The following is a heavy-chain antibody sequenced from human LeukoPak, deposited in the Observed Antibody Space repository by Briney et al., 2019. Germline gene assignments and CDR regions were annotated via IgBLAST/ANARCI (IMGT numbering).Heavy chain of an antibody. CDR2: INHSGST. V-gene: IGHV4-34*01. Sequence: PSETLSLTCAVYGGSFSGYYWSWIRQPPGKGLEWIGEINHSGSTNYNPSLKSRVTISVDTSKNQFSLKLSSVTAADTAVYYCARGDYGGNSDYFDYWGQGTLATVSS. CDR3: ARGDYGGNSDYFDY. J-gene: IGHJ4*02. D-gene: IGHD4-23*01. CDR1: GGSFSGYY.